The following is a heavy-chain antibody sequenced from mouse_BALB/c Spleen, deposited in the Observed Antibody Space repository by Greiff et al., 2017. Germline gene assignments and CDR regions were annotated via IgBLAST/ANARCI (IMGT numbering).Heavy chain of an antibody. CDR2: INPNNGGT. D-gene: IGHD2-14*01. Sequence: SGPELVKPGASVKIPCKASGYTFTDYNMDWVKQSHGKSLEWIGDINPNNGGTIYNQKFKGKATLTVDKSSSTAYMELRSLTSEDTAVYYCARRGYDDYAMDYWGQGTSVTVSS. CDR3: ARRGYDDYAMDY. J-gene: IGHJ4*01. V-gene: IGHV1-18*01. CDR1: GYTFTDYN.